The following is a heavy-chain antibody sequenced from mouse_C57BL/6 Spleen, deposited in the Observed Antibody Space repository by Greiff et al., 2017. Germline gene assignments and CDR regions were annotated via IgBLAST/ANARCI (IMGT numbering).Heavy chain of an antibody. V-gene: IGHV1-47*01. D-gene: IGHD1-1*01. CDR2: FHPYNDDT. Sequence: QVQLQESGAELVKPGASVKMSCKASGYTFTTYPIQWMKQNHGQSLEWIGNFHPYNDDTKYNEKFKGKATLTVEKSSSTVYLELSRLTSDDSAVYYCERSKEEYYGSNYYAMDYWGQGTSVTVSS. CDR1: GYTFTTYP. CDR3: ERSKEEYYGSNYYAMDY. J-gene: IGHJ4*01.